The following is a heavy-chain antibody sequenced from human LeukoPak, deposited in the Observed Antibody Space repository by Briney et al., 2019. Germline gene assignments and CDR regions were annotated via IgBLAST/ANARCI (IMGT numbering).Heavy chain of an antibody. D-gene: IGHD2-15*01. J-gene: IGHJ3*02. V-gene: IGHV3-23*01. Sequence: QPGGSLRLSCAASGFTLSSYAMSWVRQAPGKGLEWVSAISGSGGSTYYADSVKGRFTISRDNSKNTLFLQMSSLRAEDTAVYYCAVHCGGGSCSSADAFDIWGQGTLVTVSS. CDR2: ISGSGGST. CDR1: GFTLSSYA. CDR3: AVHCGGGSCSSADAFDI.